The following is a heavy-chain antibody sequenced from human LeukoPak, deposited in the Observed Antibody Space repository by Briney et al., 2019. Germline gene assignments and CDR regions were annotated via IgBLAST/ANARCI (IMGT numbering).Heavy chain of an antibody. V-gene: IGHV4-30-4*07. J-gene: IGHJ6*04. CDR3: PRRGGDMPARGFMDA. D-gene: IGHD3-16*01. Sequence: SETLSLTCTVSGDSITSGGYSGSWSRQPPGKGLEGVGYIYDSGIAFYNPSLKSRITMSVDTSKNHFFLNLMSVTAAATAVYYWPRRGGDMPARGFMDASGTRTTLTASP. CDR1: GDSITSGGYS. CDR2: IYDSGIA.